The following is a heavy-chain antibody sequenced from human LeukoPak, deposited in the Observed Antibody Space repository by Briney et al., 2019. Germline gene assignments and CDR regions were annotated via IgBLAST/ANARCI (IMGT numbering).Heavy chain of an antibody. V-gene: IGHV4-4*07. J-gene: IGHJ4*02. Sequence: SETLSLTCTVSGGSFNNYYWNWIRQPAGKGLEWIGRIYSSGSTDYNTSLKSRVTMSVDTSKNQFSLNLTSVPAADSAVYYCARGRGRLLLIDYWGQGTLVTVSS. CDR3: ARGRGRLLLIDY. CDR1: GGSFNNYY. D-gene: IGHD2-15*01. CDR2: IYSSGST.